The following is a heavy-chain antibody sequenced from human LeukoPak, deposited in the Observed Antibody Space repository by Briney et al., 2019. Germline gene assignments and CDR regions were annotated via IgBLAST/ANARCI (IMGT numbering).Heavy chain of an antibody. V-gene: IGHV4-4*09. D-gene: IGHD3-22*01. J-gene: IGHJ4*02. CDR2: IYTSGST. CDR1: GGSISSYY. CDR3: ASGGGYYDSSGYYSIDY. Sequence: SETLSLTCTVSGGSISSYYWSWIRQPPGKGLEWIGYIYTSGSTNYNPSLKSRVTISVDTSKNQFSLKLSSVTAADTAVYYCASGGGYYDSSGYYSIDYWGQGTLVTVSS.